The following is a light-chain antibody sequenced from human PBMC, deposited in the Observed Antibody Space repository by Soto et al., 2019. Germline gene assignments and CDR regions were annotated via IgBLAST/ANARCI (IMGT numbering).Light chain of an antibody. CDR3: CSYAGDGAWV. CDR2: DAS. J-gene: IGLJ3*02. Sequence: QSALTQPRSVSGSPGQSVTISCTGTTGDVGAYNFVSWYQLHPGKAPKLMIYDASKRPSGVPDRFSASKSGNTASLTISGLQTEDEADYYCCSYAGDGAWVFGGGTKLTVL. CDR1: TGDVGAYNF. V-gene: IGLV2-11*01.